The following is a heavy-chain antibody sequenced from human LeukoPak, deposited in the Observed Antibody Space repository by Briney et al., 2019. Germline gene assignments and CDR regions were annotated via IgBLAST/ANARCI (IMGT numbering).Heavy chain of an antibody. CDR2: ISGSGGST. V-gene: IGHV3-23*01. D-gene: IGHD3-3*01. CDR3: AKDNYDFWSGYDY. Sequence: GGSLRLSCAASGFTFSSYAMSCVRQAPGKGLEGVSAISGSGGSTYYADSVKGRFTISRDNSKNTLYLQMNSLRAEDTAVYYCAKDNYDFWSGYDYWGQGTLVTVSS. CDR1: GFTFSSYA. J-gene: IGHJ4*02.